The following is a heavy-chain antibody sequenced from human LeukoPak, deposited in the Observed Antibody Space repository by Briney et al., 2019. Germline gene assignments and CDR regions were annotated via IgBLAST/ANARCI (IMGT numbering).Heavy chain of an antibody. CDR3: ARALRTGQGDYVPVL. D-gene: IGHD4-17*01. V-gene: IGHV5-51*01. Sequence: HGESLKISCKASGYKFTNYWIGWVRQMPGKGLEWMTIIYPGDSETRYSPSFQGQVTISADKSIGTMYLQWSSLKASDTAMHYCARALRTGQGDYVPVLWGQGTLVIVSS. CDR2: IYPGDSET. CDR1: GYKFTNYW. J-gene: IGHJ4*02.